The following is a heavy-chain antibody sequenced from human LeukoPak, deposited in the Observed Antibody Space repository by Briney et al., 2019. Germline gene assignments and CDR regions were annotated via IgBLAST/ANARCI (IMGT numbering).Heavy chain of an antibody. CDR2: ISYDGSNK. Sequence: GRSLRLSCAASGFTFSSYAMHWVRQAPGKGLEWVAVISYDGSNKYYADSVKGRFTISRDNSKNTLYLQMNSLRAEDTAVYYCARVAGIVVVTPGAFDIWGQGTMVTVSS. J-gene: IGHJ3*02. D-gene: IGHD3-22*01. V-gene: IGHV3-30-3*01. CDR3: ARVAGIVVVTPGAFDI. CDR1: GFTFSSYA.